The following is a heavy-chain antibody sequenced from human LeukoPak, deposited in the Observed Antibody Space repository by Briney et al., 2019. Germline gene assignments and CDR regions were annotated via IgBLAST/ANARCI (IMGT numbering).Heavy chain of an antibody. CDR2: INPSGGST. Sequence: ASVKVSCKASGYTFTSYYMHWVRQAPGQGLEWMGIINPSGGSTSYAQKFQGRVTMTRDTSTSTVCMELSSLRSEDTAVYYCALKWAYDSSGYYGAFDIWGQGTMVTVSS. CDR3: ALKWAYDSSGYYGAFDI. V-gene: IGHV1-46*01. D-gene: IGHD3-22*01. CDR1: GYTFTSYY. J-gene: IGHJ3*02.